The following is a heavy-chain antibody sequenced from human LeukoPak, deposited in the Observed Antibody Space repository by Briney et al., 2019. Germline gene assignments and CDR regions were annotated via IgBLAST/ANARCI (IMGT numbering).Heavy chain of an antibody. CDR2: VKSDASST. J-gene: IGHJ4*02. CDR1: GFTFSGYW. D-gene: IGHD6-13*01. Sequence: GGSLRLSCAASGFTFSGYWMYWVRQAPGKGLVWVSGVKSDASSTYYADSVKGRFTISRDNAKNTLYLQMNSLRAEDTALYYCARESSWSFDYWGQGTLVTVSS. V-gene: IGHV3-74*01. CDR3: ARESSWSFDY.